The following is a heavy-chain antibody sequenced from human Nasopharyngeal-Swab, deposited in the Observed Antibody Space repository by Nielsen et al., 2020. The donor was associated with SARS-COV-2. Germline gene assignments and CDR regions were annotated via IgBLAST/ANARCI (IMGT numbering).Heavy chain of an antibody. V-gene: IGHV4-39*01. J-gene: IGHJ4*02. Sequence: SETLSLTCSVSGELVSSGSFYWSWIRQSPGKGLEWIGSIYYSGNTYYNPSLEGRVTVSVDTSKNQFSLNLRSVTAADTAVYYCARHGGWEVTYYFDHWGQGTRVTVSS. CDR2: IYYSGNT. CDR1: GELVSSGSFY. CDR3: ARHGGWEVTYYFDH. D-gene: IGHD2-15*01.